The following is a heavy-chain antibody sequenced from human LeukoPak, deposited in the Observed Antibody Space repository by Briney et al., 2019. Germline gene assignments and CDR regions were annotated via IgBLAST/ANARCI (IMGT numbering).Heavy chain of an antibody. Sequence: PGGPLRLSCEASGFTFSTFWMSWVRQAPGKGLEWVANIKQDGSEKYYVDSVKGRFTVSRDNAKRSVYLQMNSLRAEDTAVYFCARSRYYQDISGYSGGYFWGQGTLVTVSS. J-gene: IGHJ4*02. D-gene: IGHD3-22*01. CDR3: ARSRYYQDISGYSGGYF. V-gene: IGHV3-7*01. CDR1: GFTFSTFW. CDR2: IKQDGSEK.